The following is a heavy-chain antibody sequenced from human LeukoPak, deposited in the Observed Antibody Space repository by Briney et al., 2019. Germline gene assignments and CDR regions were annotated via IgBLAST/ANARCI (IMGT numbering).Heavy chain of an antibody. CDR1: EFTFSSYD. V-gene: IGHV3-23*01. Sequence: GGTLRLSCGAYEFTFSSYDVSWVRQAPGKGLEWVSGINGRDGSTYYADSVKGRFTIYRDISRNTLYLQMNSLRAEDTAVYYCARDHQGSRGLLWFGELLLAYDYWGQGTLVTVSS. CDR3: ARDHQGSRGLLWFGELLLAYDY. D-gene: IGHD3-10*01. J-gene: IGHJ4*02. CDR2: INGRDGST.